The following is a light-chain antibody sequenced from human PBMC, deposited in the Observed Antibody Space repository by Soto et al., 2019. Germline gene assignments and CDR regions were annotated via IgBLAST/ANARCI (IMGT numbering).Light chain of an antibody. CDR2: DAS. V-gene: IGKV3-11*01. CDR1: QSVSSSY. Sequence: EIGLTQSPCALSLSPGERATLSCRASQSVSSSYLAWYQQKPGQAPRLLIYDASNRATGIPARFSGSGSGTDFTLTISSLEPEDFAVYYCQQRRNWPPVGTFGQGTKVDI. J-gene: IGKJ1*01. CDR3: QQRRNWPPVGT.